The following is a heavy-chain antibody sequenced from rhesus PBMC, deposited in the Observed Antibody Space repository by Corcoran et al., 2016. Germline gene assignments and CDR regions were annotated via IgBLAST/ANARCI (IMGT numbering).Heavy chain of an antibody. CDR3: ARVGLWTGSYYFDY. Sequence: QVQLQESGPGLVKPSETLSLTCAVPGYSISGYYWSWIRQAPGKGLEWIGYITYSGSTSYNPSLKGRVTISRDTAKNQFSLKLSSVTAADTAVYYCARVGLWTGSYYFDYWGQGVLVTVSS. J-gene: IGHJ4*01. CDR2: ITYSGST. CDR1: GYSISGYY. D-gene: IGHD3-3*01. V-gene: IGHV4-122*02.